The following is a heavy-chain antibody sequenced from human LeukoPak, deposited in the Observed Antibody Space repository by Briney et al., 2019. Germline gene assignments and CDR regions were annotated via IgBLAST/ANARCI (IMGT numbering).Heavy chain of an antibody. CDR1: GFTVSSNY. D-gene: IGHD5-24*01. Sequence: GGSLRLSCAASGFTVSSNYMSWVRQAPGKGLEWVSVIYSGGSTYYADSVKGRFTISRDNSKNTLYLQMNSLRAEDTAVYYCARDGGDGYGPSETYYYYGMDVWGQGTTVTVSS. J-gene: IGHJ6*02. V-gene: IGHV3-53*01. CDR3: ARDGGDGYGPSETYYYYGMDV. CDR2: IYSGGST.